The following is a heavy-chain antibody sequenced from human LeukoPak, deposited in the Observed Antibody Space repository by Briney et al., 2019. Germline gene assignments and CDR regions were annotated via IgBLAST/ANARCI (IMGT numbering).Heavy chain of an antibody. J-gene: IGHJ4*02. CDR1: GFTFSSYA. CDR3: AREGYSSGWYYFDY. V-gene: IGHV3-64*02. Sequence: PGGSLRLSCAASGFTFSSYAMHWVRQAPGKGLEYVSAISSNGGSTYYADSVKGRFTISRDNSKNTLYLQMGSLRAEDMAVYYCAREGYSSGWYYFDYWDQGTLVTVSS. D-gene: IGHD6-19*01. CDR2: ISSNGGST.